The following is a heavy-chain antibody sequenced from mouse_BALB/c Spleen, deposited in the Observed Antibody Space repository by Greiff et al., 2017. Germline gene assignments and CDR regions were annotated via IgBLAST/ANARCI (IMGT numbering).Heavy chain of an antibody. Sequence: EVMLVESGGGLVQPGGSLRLSCATSGFTFTDYYMSWVRQPPGKALEWLGFIRNKANGYTTEYSASVKGRFTISRDNSQSILYLQMNTLRAEDSATYYCARDRYGIGYWGQGTLVTVSA. J-gene: IGHJ3*01. CDR1: GFTFTDYY. V-gene: IGHV7-3*02. D-gene: IGHD2-14*01. CDR2: IRNKANGYTT. CDR3: ARDRYGIGY.